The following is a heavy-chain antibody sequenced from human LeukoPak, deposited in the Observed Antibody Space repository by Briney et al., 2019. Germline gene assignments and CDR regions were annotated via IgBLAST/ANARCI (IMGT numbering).Heavy chain of an antibody. J-gene: IGHJ4*02. V-gene: IGHV3-23*01. D-gene: IGHD1-1*01. CDR1: GFTFNNYA. CDR2: ISGSGGST. Sequence: VGSLRPSCAASGFTFNNYAMSWVRQAPGKGLEWVSVISGSGGSTYYADSVKGRFTISRDNSKNTLYVQMNSLRAEDTAVYYCAKGLGGTWIRHYFDYWGQGTLVTVSS. CDR3: AKGLGGTWIRHYFDY.